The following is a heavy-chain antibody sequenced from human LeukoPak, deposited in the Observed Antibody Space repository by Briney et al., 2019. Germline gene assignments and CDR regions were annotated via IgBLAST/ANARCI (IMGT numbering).Heavy chain of an antibody. CDR2: IYYSGST. D-gene: IGHD3-3*01. CDR3: ARGYYDFWSGYYKGVFDY. V-gene: IGHV4-39*01. J-gene: IGHJ4*02. CDR1: DGSISSSSHY. Sequence: PSETLSLTCTVSDGSISSSSHYWGWIRQPPGKGLEWIGSIYYSGSTYYNPSLKSRVSISGDTSKNQFSLKLSSVTAADTAVYYCARGYYDFWSGYYKGVFDYWGQGTLVTVSS.